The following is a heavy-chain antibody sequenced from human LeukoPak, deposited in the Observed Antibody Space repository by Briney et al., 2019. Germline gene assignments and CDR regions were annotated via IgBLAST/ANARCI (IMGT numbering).Heavy chain of an antibody. J-gene: IGHJ4*02. CDR1: GFTFSSYA. D-gene: IGHD5-18*01. CDR3: AKEGYSYGSGPAFWY. V-gene: IGHV3-23*01. Sequence: GGSLRLSCAASGFTFSSYAMSWVRQAPGKGLEWVSAISGSGGSTYYADSVKGRFTISRDNPKNTLYLQMNSLRAEDTAVYYCAKEGYSYGSGPAFWYWGQGTLVTVSS. CDR2: ISGSGGST.